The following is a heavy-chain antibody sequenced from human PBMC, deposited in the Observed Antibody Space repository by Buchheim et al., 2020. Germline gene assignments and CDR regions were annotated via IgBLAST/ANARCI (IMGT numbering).Heavy chain of an antibody. CDR2: INPSGGST. V-gene: IGHV1-46*01. J-gene: IGHJ6*02. Sequence: QVQLVQSGAEVKKPGASVKVSCKASGYTFTSYYMHWVRQAPGQGLEWMGIINPSGGSTSYAQKFQGRVTMTRDTSTSTVYMELSSLRSEDTAVYYCARAPRYDSSGYSPRGYYYYGMDVWGQGTT. CDR3: ARAPRYDSSGYSPRGYYYYGMDV. D-gene: IGHD3-22*01. CDR1: GYTFTSYY.